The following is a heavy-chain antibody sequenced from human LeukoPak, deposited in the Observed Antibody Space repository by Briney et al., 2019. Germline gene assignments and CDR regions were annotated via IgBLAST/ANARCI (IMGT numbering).Heavy chain of an antibody. J-gene: IGHJ1*01. Sequence: GGSLRLSCAASGFTFSDYFMSWSRQAPGKGLEWVSYISSDSSFTNYADSVKGRFTISRDNAKNSLYLQMNSLRVEDMAVYYCASSGSYKYFQHWGQGTLVTVSS. CDR2: ISSDSSFT. V-gene: IGHV3-11*06. CDR3: ASSGSYKYFQH. D-gene: IGHD1-26*01. CDR1: GFTFSDYF.